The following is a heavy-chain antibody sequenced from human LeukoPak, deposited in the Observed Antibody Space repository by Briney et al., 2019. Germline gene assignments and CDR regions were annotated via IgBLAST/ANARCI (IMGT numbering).Heavy chain of an antibody. Sequence: GGSLRLSCAASGFTFTNYAMNWVRQAPGKGLEWVSTLSPSGADTYYADSVKGRFTISRDISKNTLYLQMNSLRAEDTAVYSCVSRAYNWGAFDIRGQGTMVTVSS. CDR1: GFTFTNYA. J-gene: IGHJ3*02. V-gene: IGHV3-23*01. CDR2: LSPSGADT. D-gene: IGHD5-24*01. CDR3: VSRAYNWGAFDI.